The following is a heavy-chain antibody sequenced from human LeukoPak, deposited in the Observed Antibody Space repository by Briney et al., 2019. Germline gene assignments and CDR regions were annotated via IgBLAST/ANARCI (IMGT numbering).Heavy chain of an antibody. Sequence: GGSPRLSGAASRFTVNINNMSSVRHALGKGLKRGSVLYGGDSPYYAASVKDRFTISTDNSKNTLYLQMNSLRAEDTAVYYCARGPGGSYSGAYLDYWGQGTLVTVSS. J-gene: IGHJ4*02. CDR1: RFTVNINN. D-gene: IGHD1-26*01. CDR3: ARGPGGSYSGAYLDY. CDR2: LYGGDSP. V-gene: IGHV3-66*01.